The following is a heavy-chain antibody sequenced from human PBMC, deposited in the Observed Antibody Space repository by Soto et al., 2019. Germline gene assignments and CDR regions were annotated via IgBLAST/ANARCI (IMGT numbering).Heavy chain of an antibody. CDR3: ARGIATGQLDP. CDR2: INPDNGNT. D-gene: IGHD2-15*01. J-gene: IGHJ5*02. Sequence: SVKVSCKASGYTFTRYTMNWVRQAPGQRLEWMGWINPDNGNTKSSQKFQDRVIITRDTSASTAYMDLSSLRSEDTAVYYCARGIATGQLDPWGQGTLVTVSS. V-gene: IGHV1-3*01. CDR1: GYTFTRYT.